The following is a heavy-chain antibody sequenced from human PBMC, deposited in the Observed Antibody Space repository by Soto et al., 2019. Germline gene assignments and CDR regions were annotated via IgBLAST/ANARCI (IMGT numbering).Heavy chain of an antibody. Sequence: QTEGSLRLSCAASGFTFSSYAMSWVRPAPGKGLEWVSAISGSGGSTYYADSVQGRFTISRDNSKNTLYLQMNSLRAEDTAVYFCAKDSIVLMVYASCGYWGQGTLVTVSS. CDR3: AKDSIVLMVYASCGY. CDR2: ISGSGGST. J-gene: IGHJ4*02. D-gene: IGHD2-8*01. CDR1: GFTFSSYA. V-gene: IGHV3-23*01.